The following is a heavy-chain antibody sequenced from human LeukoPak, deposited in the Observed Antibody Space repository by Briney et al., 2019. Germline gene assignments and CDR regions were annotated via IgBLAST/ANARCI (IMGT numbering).Heavy chain of an antibody. D-gene: IGHD3-22*01. CDR1: GGSISSYY. CDR3: ARYDDSSGFYPNDAFDI. Sequence: SETLSLTCTVSGGSISSYYWSWIRQPPGKGLEWIGYSYYIGSTNYNPSLKGRVTISVDRSKNQFSLKLSSVTAADTAVYYCARYDDSSGFYPNDAFDIWGQGTMVTVSS. CDR2: SYYIGST. J-gene: IGHJ3*02. V-gene: IGHV4-59*01.